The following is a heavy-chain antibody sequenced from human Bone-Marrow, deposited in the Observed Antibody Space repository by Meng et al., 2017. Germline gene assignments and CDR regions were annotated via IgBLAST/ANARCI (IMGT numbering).Heavy chain of an antibody. V-gene: IGHV3-7*01. D-gene: IGHD6-19*01. CDR1: GFTFSSYW. J-gene: IGHJ6*02. CDR3: ARDTLLAVAGSYYYYGMDV. CDR2: IKQDGSEK. Sequence: GGSLRLSCAASGFTFSSYWMSWVRQAPGKGLEWVANIKQDGSEKYYVDSVKGRFTISRDNAKNSLYLQMNSLRAEDTAVYYCARDTLLAVAGSYYYYGMDVWGQGTTVTVSS.